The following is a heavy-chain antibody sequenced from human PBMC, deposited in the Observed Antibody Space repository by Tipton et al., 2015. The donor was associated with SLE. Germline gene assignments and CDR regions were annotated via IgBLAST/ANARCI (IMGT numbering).Heavy chain of an antibody. V-gene: IGHV4-34*01. CDR3: AKHYYDSSGLFDS. J-gene: IGHJ4*02. D-gene: IGHD3-22*01. CDR1: GGSFSGHY. CDR2: VNDSGST. Sequence: TLSLTCAVYGGSFSGHYWSWIRQPPGKGLEWIGEVNDSGSTDYNPSLKSRLTISVDTSKNQFSLNLSSVTAADTAVYYCAKHYYDSSGLFDSWGQGTLFTVSS.